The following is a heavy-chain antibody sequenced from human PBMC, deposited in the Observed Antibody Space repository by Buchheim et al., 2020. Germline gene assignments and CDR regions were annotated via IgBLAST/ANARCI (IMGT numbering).Heavy chain of an antibody. CDR3: TREAWGSYWYFDL. CDR2: INSDGSYT. J-gene: IGHJ2*01. V-gene: IGHV3-74*01. D-gene: IGHD7-27*01. Sequence: EVQLVESGGGLVQPGGSLRLSCAASGFTFSSYWMHWVRQAPGKGLVWVSRINSDGSYTTYADSVKGRFTISRDIAKNTLYLQMNSLRAEDTAVYYCTREAWGSYWYFDLWGRGTL. CDR1: GFTFSSYW.